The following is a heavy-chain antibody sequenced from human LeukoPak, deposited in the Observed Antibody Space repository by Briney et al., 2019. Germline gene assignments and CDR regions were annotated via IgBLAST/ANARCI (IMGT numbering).Heavy chain of an antibody. Sequence: PGRSLRLSCAASGFTFDDYAMHWVRQAPGKGLEWVSGISWNSGSIGYADSVKGRFTISRDNAKNSLYLQMNSLRAEDTALYYRAKGSYYYMDVWGKGTTVTVSS. CDR3: AKGSYYYMDV. V-gene: IGHV3-9*01. CDR1: GFTFDDYA. CDR2: ISWNSGSI. J-gene: IGHJ6*03.